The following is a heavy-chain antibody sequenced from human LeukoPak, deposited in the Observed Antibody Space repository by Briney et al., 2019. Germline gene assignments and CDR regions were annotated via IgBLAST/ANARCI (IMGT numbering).Heavy chain of an antibody. D-gene: IGHD4-17*01. CDR3: ATYGEYSQCQQ. CDR2: IYPGDSDT. CDR1: GYVFTSDW. V-gene: IGHV5-51*01. J-gene: IGHJ1*01. Sequence: GESLKISCKGSGYVFTSDWIGWVRQMPGKGLEWMGIIYPGDSDTRYRPSCQGQVTISADKSISTAYLQWSSLKASDSAMYYCATYGEYSQCQQWGQGTLVTVSS.